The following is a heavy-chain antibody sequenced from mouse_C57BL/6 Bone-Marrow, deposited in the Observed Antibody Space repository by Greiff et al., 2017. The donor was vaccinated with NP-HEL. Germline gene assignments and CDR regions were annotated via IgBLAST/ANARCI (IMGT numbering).Heavy chain of an antibody. D-gene: IGHD2-4*01. J-gene: IGHJ4*01. V-gene: IGHV1-76*01. CDR1: GYTFTDYY. CDR3: ARDDYDPYYAMDY. CDR2: IYPGSGNT. Sequence: VQLQQSGAELVRPGASVKLSCKASGYTFTDYYINWVKQRPGQGLEWIARIYPGSGNTYYNEKFKGKATLTAEKSSSTAYMQLSSLTSEDSAVYFCARDDYDPYYAMDYWGQGTSVTVSS.